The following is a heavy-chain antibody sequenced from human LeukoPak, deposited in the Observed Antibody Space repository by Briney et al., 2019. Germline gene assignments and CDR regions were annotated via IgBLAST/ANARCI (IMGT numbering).Heavy chain of an antibody. CDR1: GYTFTSYA. Sequence: GASVKVSCKASGYTFTSYAMNWVRQAPGQGLEWMGWINTNTGNPTYAQGFTGRFVFSLDTSVSTAYLQISGLKAEDTAVYYCASVLGIAAVSHGFDYWGQGTLVTVSS. V-gene: IGHV7-4-1*02. J-gene: IGHJ4*02. CDR2: INTNTGNP. D-gene: IGHD6-13*01. CDR3: ASVLGIAAVSHGFDY.